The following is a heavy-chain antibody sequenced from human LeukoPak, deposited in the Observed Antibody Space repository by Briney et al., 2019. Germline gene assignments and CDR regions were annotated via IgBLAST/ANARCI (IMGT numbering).Heavy chain of an antibody. Sequence: GGSLRLSCAASGFTFSSYAMSWVRQAPGKGLEWVGFIRSKAYGGTTEYAASVKDRFTISRDDSKSIAYLQMNSLKPEDTAVYYCSQCSGGSCYHGMDVWGQGTTVTVSS. CDR2: IRSKAYGGTT. CDR3: SQCSGGSCYHGMDV. J-gene: IGHJ6*02. CDR1: GFTFSSYA. D-gene: IGHD2-15*01. V-gene: IGHV3-49*04.